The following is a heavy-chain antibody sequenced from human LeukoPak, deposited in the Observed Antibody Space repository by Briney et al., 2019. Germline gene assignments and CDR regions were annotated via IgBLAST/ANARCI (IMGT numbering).Heavy chain of an antibody. CDR3: ARHAGRGDAFDI. CDR1: GYSFTSYW. Sequence: GESLKISCKGSGYSFTSYWITWVRQMPGRGLEWMGTVDPTDSYSTYSPSFQGHVTISADESISTAYLQWISLKASDTAMYYCARHAGRGDAFDIWGQGTMVTVSS. CDR2: VDPTDSYS. D-gene: IGHD3-10*01. J-gene: IGHJ3*02. V-gene: IGHV5-10-1*01.